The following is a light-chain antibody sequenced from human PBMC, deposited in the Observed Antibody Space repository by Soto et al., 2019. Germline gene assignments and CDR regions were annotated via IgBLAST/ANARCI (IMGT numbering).Light chain of an antibody. CDR2: DVS. V-gene: IGLV2-11*01. J-gene: IGLJ2*01. CDR1: SSDGGGYNY. CDR3: SSYAGIHVV. Sequence: QSVLTKPRSVSGSPGQSVTISCTGTSSDGGGYNYVSWYQQQPGKAPKLMIHDVSQRPSGVPDRFSGSKSGNTASLTISGLQAEHEADYHCSSYAGIHVVFGGGTKLTVL.